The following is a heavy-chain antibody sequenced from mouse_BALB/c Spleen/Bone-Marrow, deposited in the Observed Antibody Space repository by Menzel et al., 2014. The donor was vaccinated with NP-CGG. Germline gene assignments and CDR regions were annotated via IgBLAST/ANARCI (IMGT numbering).Heavy chain of an antibody. CDR2: ISSGGSYT. V-gene: IGHV5-9-1*01. CDR1: GFTFSSYA. Sequence: EVKVVESEGGLVKPGGSLKLSCAASGFTFSSYAMSWVRQTPEKRLEWVATISSGGSYTYYPDSVKGRFTISRDNAKNTLYLQMSSLRSEDTAMYYCARLRTTEAMDYWGQGTSVTVSS. J-gene: IGHJ4*01. CDR3: ARLRTTEAMDY. D-gene: IGHD2-12*01.